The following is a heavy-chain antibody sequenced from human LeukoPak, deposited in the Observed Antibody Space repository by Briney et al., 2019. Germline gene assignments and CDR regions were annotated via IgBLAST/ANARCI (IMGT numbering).Heavy chain of an antibody. CDR1: GFTFSSYA. J-gene: IGHJ4*02. D-gene: IGHD6-19*01. Sequence: GGSLRLSCAASGFTFSSYAMSWVRQAPGKGLEWVSAISGSGGSTYYADSVKGRFAISRDNSKNTLYLQMNSLGAEDTAVYYCAKDRGIAVAGTFYYWGQGTLVTVSS. CDR2: ISGSGGST. V-gene: IGHV3-23*01. CDR3: AKDRGIAVAGTFYY.